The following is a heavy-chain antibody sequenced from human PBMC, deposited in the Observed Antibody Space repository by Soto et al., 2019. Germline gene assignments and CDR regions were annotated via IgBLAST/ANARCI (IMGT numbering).Heavy chain of an antibody. V-gene: IGHV4-38-2*01. J-gene: IGHJ4*02. CDR3: ARSEGDYYDSSGYYIHAY. Sequence: PSETLSLTCAVSGYSISSGYYWGWIRQPPGKGLEWIGSIYHSGSTYYNPSLRSRVTTSVDTSKNQFSLKLSSVTAADTAVYYCARSEGDYYDSSGYYIHAYWGQGTLVTVSS. CDR1: GYSISSGYY. CDR2: IYHSGST. D-gene: IGHD3-22*01.